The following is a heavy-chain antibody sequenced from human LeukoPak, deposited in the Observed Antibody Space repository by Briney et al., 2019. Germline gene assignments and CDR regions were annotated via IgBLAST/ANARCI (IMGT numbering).Heavy chain of an antibody. CDR3: AKVTGGDMITYGGLDY. J-gene: IGHJ4*02. D-gene: IGHD3-16*01. Sequence: GGSLRLSCVASGFTFTSHWMTWVRQAPGKGLEWVSAISGNGDITYYTDSVKGRFTISRDNSKNTLYLQMNSLRAEDTAIYYCAKVTGGDMITYGGLDYWGQGTLVTVSS. V-gene: IGHV3-23*01. CDR1: GFTFTSHW. CDR2: ISGNGDIT.